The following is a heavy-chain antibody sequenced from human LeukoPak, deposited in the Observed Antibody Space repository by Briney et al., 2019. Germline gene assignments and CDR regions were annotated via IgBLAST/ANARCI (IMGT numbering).Heavy chain of an antibody. CDR1: GYSFTSYW. CDR3: ARQTFPIAAHLDP. J-gene: IGHJ5*02. Sequence: GESLKISCKGSGYSFTSYWIGWVRQMPGKGLEWMGIIYPGDSDTRYSPSFQGQVTISADKSISTAYLQWSSLKASDTAMYYCARQTFPIAAHLDPWGQGTLVTVSS. D-gene: IGHD6-6*01. CDR2: IYPGDSDT. V-gene: IGHV5-51*01.